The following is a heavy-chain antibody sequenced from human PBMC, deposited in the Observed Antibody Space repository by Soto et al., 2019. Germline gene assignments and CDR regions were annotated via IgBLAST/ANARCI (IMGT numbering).Heavy chain of an antibody. Sequence: DEQLVESGGALVQPGGSLRLSCAASGFIVSANYMGWVRQAPGQGLEWVAVIYSGGGIYYRDSVKGRFTYSRDHLKKTVDIQMNSLRTDDSGVYYCMSRRRAWGQGTLVTVSS. CDR3: MSRRRA. CDR1: GFIVSANY. J-gene: IGHJ5*02. V-gene: IGHV3-66*01. CDR2: IYSGGGI. D-gene: IGHD6-6*01.